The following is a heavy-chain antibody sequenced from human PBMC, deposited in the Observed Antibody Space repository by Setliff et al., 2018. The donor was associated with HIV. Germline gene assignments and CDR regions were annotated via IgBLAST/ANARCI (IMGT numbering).Heavy chain of an antibody. D-gene: IGHD3-3*01. J-gene: IGHJ6*03. Sequence: PSETLSLTCVVSGYSISSGYYWDWIRQPPGKGLEWIANIFHSASTNYNPSLKSRVTISVDTSKNQFYLKLSSVTAADTAVYYCARGGGFLEWLSPMDVWGRGTTVTVSS. CDR2: IFHSAST. CDR1: GYSISSGYY. CDR3: ARGGGFLEWLSPMDV. V-gene: IGHV4-38-2*01.